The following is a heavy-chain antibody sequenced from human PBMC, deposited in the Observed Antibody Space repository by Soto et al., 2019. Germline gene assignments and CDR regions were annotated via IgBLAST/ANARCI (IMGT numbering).Heavy chain of an antibody. J-gene: IGHJ4*02. CDR1: GGSVSSGSYY. V-gene: IGHV4-61*01. CDR3: ARGTVVVAATQFDY. D-gene: IGHD2-15*01. Sequence: SETLSLTCTVSGGSVSSGSYYWSWIRQPPGKGLEWIGYIYYSGSTNYNPSLKSRVTISVDTSKNQFSLKLSSVTAADTAVYYCARGTVVVAATQFDYWGQGTLVTVSS. CDR2: IYYSGST.